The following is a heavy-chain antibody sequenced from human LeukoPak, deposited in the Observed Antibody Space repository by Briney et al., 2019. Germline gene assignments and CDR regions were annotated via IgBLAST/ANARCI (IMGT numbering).Heavy chain of an antibody. J-gene: IGHJ3*02. CDR2: IRGGGAGA. V-gene: IGHV3-23*01. CDR1: GFTFSNFA. D-gene: IGHD3-16*02. Sequence: PGGSLRLSCAASGFTFSNFAMAWLRQVPEKGLEWVSFIRGGGAGAHYADSVRGRFTIPRDNSKNTLYLEVNSLRADYTAVYYCAKASYSYGNDAFDIWGQGTKVTVSS. CDR3: AKASYSYGNDAFDI.